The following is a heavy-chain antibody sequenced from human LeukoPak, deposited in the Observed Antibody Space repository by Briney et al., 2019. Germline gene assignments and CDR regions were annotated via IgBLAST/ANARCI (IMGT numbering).Heavy chain of an antibody. J-gene: IGHJ2*01. CDR2: INHSGYT. Sequence: SETLSLTCAVYGGSFSSYYWSWIRQPPGKGLEWIGEINHSGYTNYNPSLKSRVTISVDTSKKQFSLRLNSMTAADTAVYYCARIWPDLWGRGTLVTVSS. D-gene: IGHD3-10*01. CDR1: GGSFSSYY. V-gene: IGHV4-34*01. CDR3: ARIWPDL.